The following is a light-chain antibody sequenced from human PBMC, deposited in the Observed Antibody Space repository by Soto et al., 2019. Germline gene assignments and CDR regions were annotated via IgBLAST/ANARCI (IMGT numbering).Light chain of an antibody. CDR3: LQAYNIPRT. V-gene: IGKV1-39*01. J-gene: IGKJ4*02. CDR1: LTVGDS. CDR2: GAS. Sequence: DIQMTQSRSSLSASVGERVTISCRAMLTVGDSLSWFQQKAGKPPTLLIYGASVLQSGVPARFGGRGSETDFILTISHMPRGEFVPYYCLQAYNIPRTFGRGNNRELK.